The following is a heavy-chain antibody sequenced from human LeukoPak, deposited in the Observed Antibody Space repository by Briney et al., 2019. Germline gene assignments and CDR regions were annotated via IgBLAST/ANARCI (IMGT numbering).Heavy chain of an antibody. CDR2: IIANVGTP. CDR3: ARLVNWGPLGDY. J-gene: IGHJ4*02. CDR1: GYTFTSYY. D-gene: IGHD7-27*01. Sequence: GASVKVSCKASGYTFTSYYMHWVRQAPGQGLEWMGGIIANVGTPSYAQKFQGRVTVTADESTSTIYLVVDSLRSDDTAVYYCARLVNWGPLGDYWGQGTLVTVSS. V-gene: IGHV1-46*01.